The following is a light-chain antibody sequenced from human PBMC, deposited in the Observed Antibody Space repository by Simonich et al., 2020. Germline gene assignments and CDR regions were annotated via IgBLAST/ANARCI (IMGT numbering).Light chain of an antibody. Sequence: DLVMTQSQLSLPVTPGEPASISCRSSQSLLHSNGYNYLDWYLQKPGQSPQLLIYLGSNRASGVPDRFRGSGSGTDFTLKISRVEAEDVGVYYCMQALQTEWTFGQGTKVESK. V-gene: IGKV2-28*01. CDR1: QSLLHSNGYNY. CDR3: MQALQTEWT. CDR2: LGS. J-gene: IGKJ1*01.